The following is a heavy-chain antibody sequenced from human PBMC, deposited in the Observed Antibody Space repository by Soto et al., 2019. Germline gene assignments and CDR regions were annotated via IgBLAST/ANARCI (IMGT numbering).Heavy chain of an antibody. CDR3: AVKHYYGYRSGLDI. J-gene: IGHJ3*02. V-gene: IGHV3-53*01. CDR1: VFTVSSNY. Sequence: PVGSLRLSCASSVFTVSSNYMSCVRHSPGKWLEWVSVIYSGGSTYYADSVKGRFTISRDNSKNTLYLQMNSLRAEDTAVYYCAVKHYYGYRSGLDIWGQGTMVNVSS. CDR2: IYSGGST. D-gene: IGHD3-10*01.